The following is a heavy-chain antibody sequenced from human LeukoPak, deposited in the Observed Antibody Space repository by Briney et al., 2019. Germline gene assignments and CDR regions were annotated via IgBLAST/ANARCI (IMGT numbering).Heavy chain of an antibody. CDR3: ARERNYYGLDY. V-gene: IGHV1-69*13. J-gene: IGHJ4*02. D-gene: IGHD3-10*01. Sequence: GASVKVSCKASGYTFTSYGISWVRQAPGQGLEWMGGIIPIFGTANYAQKFQGRVTITADESTSTAYMELSSLRSEDTAVYYCARERNYYGLDYWGQGTLVTVSS. CDR2: IIPIFGTA. CDR1: GYTFTSYG.